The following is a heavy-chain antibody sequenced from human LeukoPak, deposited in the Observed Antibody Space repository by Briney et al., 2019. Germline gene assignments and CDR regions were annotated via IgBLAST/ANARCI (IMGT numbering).Heavy chain of an antibody. J-gene: IGHJ6*02. CDR2: VYYSGST. D-gene: IGHD2-15*01. CDR1: GGSVSSYF. V-gene: IGHV4-59*08. Sequence: SETLSLTCTVSGGSVSSYFWSWIRQPPGKGLEWIGYVYYSGSTNYNPSLKSRVTISVETSKTQFSLKLSSVTAADTAVYYCARHLGPGWHAMDVWGQGTTVTVSS. CDR3: ARHLGPGWHAMDV.